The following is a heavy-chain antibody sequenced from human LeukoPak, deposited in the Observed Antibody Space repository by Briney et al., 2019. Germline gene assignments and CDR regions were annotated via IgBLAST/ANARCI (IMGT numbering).Heavy chain of an antibody. CDR1: GFTFRSYA. J-gene: IGHJ1*01. CDR3: TEYSGHYYDSSGYYYAEYFQH. Sequence: GGSLRLSCAASGFTFRSYALSWVRQAPGKGLEWVSAISGSGGSTYYADSVKGRFTISRDNSKNTLYLKMNSLRAEDTAGSTWTEYSGHYYDSSGYYYAEYFQHWFQGTLVTVSS. V-gene: IGHV3-23*01. CDR2: ISGSGGST. D-gene: IGHD3-22*01.